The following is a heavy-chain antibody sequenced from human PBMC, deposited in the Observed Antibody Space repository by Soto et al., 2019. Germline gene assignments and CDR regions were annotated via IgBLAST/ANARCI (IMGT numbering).Heavy chain of an antibody. V-gene: IGHV3-66*01. J-gene: IGHJ4*02. CDR2: IYSAGST. Sequence: GGSLRLSCAASGFTVNTNYMSWVRQAPGKGLEWVSVIYSAGSTYYAGSVRGRFTISRDNSKNTLYLQMNSLRAEDTAVYYCARDLMVRGALYYFDYWGQGTLVTVSS. CDR1: GFTVNTNY. D-gene: IGHD3-10*01. CDR3: ARDLMVRGALYYFDY.